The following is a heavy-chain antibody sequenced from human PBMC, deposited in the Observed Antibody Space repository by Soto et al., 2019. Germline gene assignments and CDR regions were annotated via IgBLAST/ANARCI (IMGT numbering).Heavy chain of an antibody. V-gene: IGHV1-8*02. CDR3: ARERVELYYFDY. Sequence: ASVKVSCKASGYTFTSYDINWVRQATGQGLEWMGWMNHNSGNTGYAQKFQGRVTMTRNTSISTAYMELSSLRSEDTAVYYCARERVELYYFDYWGQGTLVTVSS. CDR1: GYTFTSYD. D-gene: IGHD1-7*01. J-gene: IGHJ4*02. CDR2: MNHNSGNT.